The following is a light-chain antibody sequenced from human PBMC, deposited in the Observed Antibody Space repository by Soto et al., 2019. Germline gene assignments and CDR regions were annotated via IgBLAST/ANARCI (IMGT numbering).Light chain of an antibody. Sequence: EIVLTQSPGTLSLSPGERATLSCRDSQSVSSSYLARYQQKPGQTPRLLIYGASSRATGIPDRFSGRGSGTDFPLTISRLEPEDFAVYYCQQYGSSQITFGQGTRLEIK. CDR3: QQYGSSQIT. CDR1: QSVSSSY. V-gene: IGKV3-20*01. CDR2: GAS. J-gene: IGKJ5*01.